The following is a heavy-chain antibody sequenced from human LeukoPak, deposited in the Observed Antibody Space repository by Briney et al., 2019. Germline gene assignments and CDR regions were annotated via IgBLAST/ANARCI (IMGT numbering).Heavy chain of an antibody. V-gene: IGHV3-23*01. CDR1: GFTFSSFA. CDR2: VSDSGGRT. CDR3: AILPPQRSYYYDHDAFDI. Sequence: QPGGSLRLSCAASGFTFSSFAMSWVRQAPGKGLEWVSSVSDSGGRTYYAASVKGRFTISRDNSKNTLYLQVNSLRAEDTAIFYCAILPPQRSYYYDHDAFDIWGQGTMVTVSS. D-gene: IGHD3-22*01. J-gene: IGHJ3*02.